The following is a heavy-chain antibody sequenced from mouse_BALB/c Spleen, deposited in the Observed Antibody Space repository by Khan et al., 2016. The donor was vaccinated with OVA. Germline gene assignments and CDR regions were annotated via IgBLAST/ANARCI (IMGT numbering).Heavy chain of an antibody. CDR1: GYTFTDYV. CDR2: INTYTGEP. Sequence: QIQLVQSGPDLKKPGETVKISCKASGYTFTDYVMNWVKQAPGKGLKWMGWINTYTGEPTYADDFKGRLAFSLETSASTAYLQINSLKNEDTATYICARVHGGYWGQGTTLTVSS. V-gene: IGHV9-3-1*01. CDR3: ARVHGGY. J-gene: IGHJ2*01.